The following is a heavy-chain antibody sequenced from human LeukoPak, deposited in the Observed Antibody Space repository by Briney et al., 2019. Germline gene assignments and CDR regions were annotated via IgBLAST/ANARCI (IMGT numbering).Heavy chain of an antibody. J-gene: IGHJ4*02. Sequence: GGSLRLSCAASGFTFSGYNMNWVRQAPGKGLEWVSSITTSSSYKFYADSVKGRFTISRDNAKNSLYLQLNSLRAEDTALYYCAKGRSGYYPYYFDYWGQGTLVTVSS. CDR2: ITTSSSYK. V-gene: IGHV3-21*04. CDR3: AKGRSGYYPYYFDY. D-gene: IGHD3-22*01. CDR1: GFTFSGYN.